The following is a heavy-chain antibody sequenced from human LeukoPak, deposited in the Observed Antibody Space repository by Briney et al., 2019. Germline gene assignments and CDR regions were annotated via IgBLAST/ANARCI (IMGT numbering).Heavy chain of an antibody. CDR2: ISYDGSNK. Sequence: TGRSLRLSCAASGFTFSSYGMHWVRQAPGKGLEWVAVISYDGSNKYYANSVKGRFTISRDNSKDTLYLQMNSLRAEDTAVYYCAKGWGPAAHPFADYYYMDVWGKGTTVTVSS. V-gene: IGHV3-30*18. J-gene: IGHJ6*03. D-gene: IGHD2-2*01. CDR3: AKGWGPAAHPFADYYYMDV. CDR1: GFTFSSYG.